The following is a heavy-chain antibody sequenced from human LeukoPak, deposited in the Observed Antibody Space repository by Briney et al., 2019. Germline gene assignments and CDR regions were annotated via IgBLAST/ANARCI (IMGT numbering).Heavy chain of an antibody. J-gene: IGHJ5*02. Sequence: PSETLSLTCTVSGGSISSYYWSWLRQPPGKGLEWIGEINHSGSTNYNPSLKSRVTISVDTSKNQFSLKLSSVTAADTAVYYCASIRGVRGVTWGQGTLVTVSS. CDR1: GGSISSYY. CDR2: INHSGST. V-gene: IGHV4-34*01. CDR3: ASIRGVRGVT. D-gene: IGHD3-10*01.